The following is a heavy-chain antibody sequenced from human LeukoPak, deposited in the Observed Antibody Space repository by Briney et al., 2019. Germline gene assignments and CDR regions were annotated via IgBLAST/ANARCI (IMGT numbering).Heavy chain of an antibody. Sequence: GGSLRLSCAASGFTFSTYGMSWVRQAPGKGLEWVSAISGSGGSTYYADSVKGRFTISRDNSKNTLYLQMNSLRAEDTAVYYCAKGSVRYYYYMDVCGKGTTVTLSS. J-gene: IGHJ6*03. V-gene: IGHV3-23*01. CDR3: AKGSVRYYYYMDV. CDR1: GFTFSTYG. CDR2: ISGSGGST. D-gene: IGHD3-10*01.